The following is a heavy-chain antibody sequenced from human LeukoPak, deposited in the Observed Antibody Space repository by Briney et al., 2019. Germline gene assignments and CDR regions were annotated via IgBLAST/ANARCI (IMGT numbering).Heavy chain of an antibody. CDR1: GGSVNTYY. D-gene: IGHD1-26*01. J-gene: IGHJ4*02. Sequence: SETLSLTCSVSGGSVNTYYWSWIRQPPGKGLEWIGYVYYTGSTNYNPSLKSRVTISVDTSKNQLSLKLSSVTAADTAVYYCARQDGSYYPDFDYWGQGILVTVAS. CDR3: ARQDGSYYPDFDY. CDR2: VYYTGST. V-gene: IGHV4-59*08.